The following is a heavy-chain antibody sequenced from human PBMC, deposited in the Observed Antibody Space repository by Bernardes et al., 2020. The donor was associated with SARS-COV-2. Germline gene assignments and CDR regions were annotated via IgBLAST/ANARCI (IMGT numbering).Heavy chain of an antibody. Sequence: GGSLRLSCAASGFNFNSYSMNWVRQAPGKGLEWVSYISISSTTTYYADSVKGRFIISRDNVKNSLYLQMNSLRVEDTAVYYCARVSRVRIELFHYQREIDYWGQGSLVTVSS. CDR2: ISISSTTT. J-gene: IGHJ4*02. CDR3: ARVSRVRIELFHYQREIDY. D-gene: IGHD3-10*01. V-gene: IGHV3-48*01. CDR1: GFNFNSYS.